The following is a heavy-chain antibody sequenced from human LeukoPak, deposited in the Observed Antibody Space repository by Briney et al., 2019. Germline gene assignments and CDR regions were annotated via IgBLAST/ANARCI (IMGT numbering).Heavy chain of an antibody. D-gene: IGHD3-9*01. CDR2: IHYTGST. CDR3: ARGRYSAGDDWFVT. CDR1: GGTITSSC. Sequence: SETLSLSCTVSGGTITSSCWSWIRQSPGKGLEWIGYIHYTGSTNYNPSLKGRVTMLIDTSKNQFSLKLSSVTAADTAVYYCARGRYSAGDDWFVTWGPGTLVTVPS. J-gene: IGHJ4*02. V-gene: IGHV4-59*01.